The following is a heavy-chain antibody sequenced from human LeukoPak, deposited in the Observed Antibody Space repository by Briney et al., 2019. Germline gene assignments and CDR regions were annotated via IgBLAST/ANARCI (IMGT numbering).Heavy chain of an antibody. V-gene: IGHV3-48*03. CDR1: GFTFSSYE. CDR2: ISSSGSTI. D-gene: IGHD3-10*02. CDR3: AALGITMIGGV. Sequence: GGSLRLSCAASGFTFSSYEMNWVRQAPGKGLEWVSYISSSGSTIYYADSVKGRFTISRDNAKNSLYLQMNSLRAQDTAVYYCAALGITMIGGVWGKGTTVTISS. J-gene: IGHJ6*04.